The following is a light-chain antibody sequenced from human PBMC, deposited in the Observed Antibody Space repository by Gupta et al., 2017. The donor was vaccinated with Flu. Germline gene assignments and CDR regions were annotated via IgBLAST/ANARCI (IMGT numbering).Light chain of an antibody. J-gene: IGKJ2*01. CDR1: QSVSSNY. CDR2: AAS. V-gene: IGKV3-20*01. Sequence: EIVLTQSPDTLSLSPGERATLSCRASQSVSSNYLAWYQQKPGQAPRLLISAASSRATGIPDRFSGRGSGTDFTLTISRLEPEDSAVYYCQRYGSSPLYTFGQGTRLEIK. CDR3: QRYGSSPLYT.